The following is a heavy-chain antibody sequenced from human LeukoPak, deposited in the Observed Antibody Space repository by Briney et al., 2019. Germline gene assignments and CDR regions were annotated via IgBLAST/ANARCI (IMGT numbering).Heavy chain of an antibody. CDR3: ATARGYLVFDY. CDR2: IKEGGSEK. D-gene: IGHD5-12*01. V-gene: IGHV3-7*01. CDR1: GFTYSSYW. Sequence: PGGSLRLSCAASGFTYSSYWMTWVRQAPGLGLEWVANIKEGGSEKNYVDSVKGRFTISRDNAKNSLYLQVNSLRAEDTAVYFCATARGYLVFDYWGQGTLVTVSS. J-gene: IGHJ4*02.